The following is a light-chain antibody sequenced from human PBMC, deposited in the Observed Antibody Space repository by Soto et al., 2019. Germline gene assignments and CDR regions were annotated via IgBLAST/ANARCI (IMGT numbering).Light chain of an antibody. CDR3: QHYNSYSEA. J-gene: IGKJ1*01. CDR1: QSISSW. Sequence: DIQMTQSPSTLSASVGDRVTITCLASQSISSWLAWYQQKPGKAPKLLIYKASSLESGVPSRFSGSGSGTEFTLTISSLQSEDFATYYCQHYNSYSEAFGQGAKVDI. V-gene: IGKV1-5*03. CDR2: KAS.